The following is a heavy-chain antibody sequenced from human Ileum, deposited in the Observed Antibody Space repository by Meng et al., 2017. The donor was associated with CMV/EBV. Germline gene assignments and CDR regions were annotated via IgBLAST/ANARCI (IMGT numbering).Heavy chain of an antibody. Sequence: CADSGFTFSYYWMSWVRQPPGKGLEWVANINQDGSEIHYVDSVKGRFTISRDNAKKSLYLQMNSLGAEDTAMYYCARDIVGSTPFDYWGLGTLVTVSS. J-gene: IGHJ4*02. D-gene: IGHD1-26*01. CDR3: ARDIVGSTPFDY. CDR2: INQDGSEI. V-gene: IGHV3-7*01. CDR1: GFTFSYYW.